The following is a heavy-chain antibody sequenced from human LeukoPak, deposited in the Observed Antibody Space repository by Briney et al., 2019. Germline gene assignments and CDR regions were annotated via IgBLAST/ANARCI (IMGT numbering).Heavy chain of an antibody. J-gene: IGHJ6*02. CDR2: INHSGST. CDR1: GGSFSGYY. Sequence: SETLSLTCAVYGGSFSGYYWSWIRQPPGKGLEWIGEINHSGSTNYNPSLKSRVTISVDTSKNQFSLKLSSVTAADTAVYYCARLVTVYLWPTHYYCYGMDVWGQGTTVTVSS. V-gene: IGHV4-34*01. CDR3: ARLVTVYLWPTHYYCYGMDV. D-gene: IGHD2/OR15-2a*01.